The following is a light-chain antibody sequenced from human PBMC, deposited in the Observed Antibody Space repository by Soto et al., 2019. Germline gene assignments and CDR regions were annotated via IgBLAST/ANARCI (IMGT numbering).Light chain of an antibody. V-gene: IGLV2-14*01. CDR2: EVS. J-gene: IGLJ1*01. Sequence: QSVRTQPAWVSGSPGQAITISCTGSSSDVGAYTSVSWYQQHPGKAPKLMIYEVSNRPSGVSRRFSGSKSGNTASLTISGLQAEDEAHYYCSSYTSDNRNYVFGTGPKVTVL. CDR3: SSYTSDNRNYV. CDR1: SSDVGAYTS.